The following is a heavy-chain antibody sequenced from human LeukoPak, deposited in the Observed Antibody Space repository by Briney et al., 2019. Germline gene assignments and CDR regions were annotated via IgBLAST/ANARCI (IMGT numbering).Heavy chain of an antibody. V-gene: IGHV1-46*01. CDR1: GYTFTSYY. CDR2: INPSGGST. Sequence: GASVMVSCKASGYTFTSYYMHWVRQAPGRGLEWMGIINPSGGSTSYAQKFQGRVTMTRDTSTSTVYMELSSLRSEDTAVYYCARDRTIFGVAAPSDYWGQGTLVTVSS. D-gene: IGHD3-3*01. J-gene: IGHJ4*02. CDR3: ARDRTIFGVAAPSDY.